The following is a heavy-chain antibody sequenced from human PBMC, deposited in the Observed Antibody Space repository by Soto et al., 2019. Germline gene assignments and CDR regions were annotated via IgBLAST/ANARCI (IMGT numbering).Heavy chain of an antibody. Sequence: PSETLSLTCTVSGGSISSYYWSWIRQPAGKGLEWIGRNYTSGSTNYNPSLKSRVTMSVDTSKNQFSLKLSSVTAADTAVYYCAREAYDYVWGSYRPIDYWGQGTLVTVSS. CDR1: GGSISSYY. CDR2: NYTSGST. J-gene: IGHJ4*02. CDR3: AREAYDYVWGSYRPIDY. D-gene: IGHD3-16*02. V-gene: IGHV4-4*07.